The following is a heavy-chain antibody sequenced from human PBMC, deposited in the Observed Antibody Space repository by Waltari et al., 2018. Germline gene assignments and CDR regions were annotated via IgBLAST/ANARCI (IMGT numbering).Heavy chain of an antibody. CDR3: ARGKGIAALYYYYYSMDV. CDR1: GGSFSGYY. Sequence: QVQLQQWGAGLLKPSETLSLTCAVYGGSFSGYYWSWIRQPPGKGLEWIGEIKHSGSTNSHPSLKSRVTISVDTSKNQFSLKLSSVTAADTAVYYCARGKGIAALYYYYYSMDVWGKGTTVTISS. CDR2: IKHSGST. D-gene: IGHD6-6*01. J-gene: IGHJ6*03. V-gene: IGHV4-34*01.